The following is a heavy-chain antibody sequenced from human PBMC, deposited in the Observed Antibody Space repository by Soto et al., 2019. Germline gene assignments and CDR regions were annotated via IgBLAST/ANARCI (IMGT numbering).Heavy chain of an antibody. D-gene: IGHD2-15*01. CDR2: IYYSGST. J-gene: IGHJ4*02. V-gene: IGHV4-31*03. Sequence: TLSLTCTVSGGSISSGGYYWSWIRQHPGKGLEWIGYIYYSGSTYYNPSLKSRVTISVDTSKNQFSLKLSSVTAADTAVYYCARDRSCSGGSCYGTYYFDYWGQGTLVTVSS. CDR3: ARDRSCSGGSCYGTYYFDY. CDR1: GGSISSGGYY.